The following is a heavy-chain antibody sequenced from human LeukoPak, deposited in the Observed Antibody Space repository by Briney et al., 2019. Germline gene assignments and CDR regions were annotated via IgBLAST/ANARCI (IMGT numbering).Heavy chain of an antibody. D-gene: IGHD3-16*02. J-gene: IGHJ4*02. CDR2: INHSGST. V-gene: IGHV4-34*01. CDR3: ARVIATGDYY. CDR1: GGSFSGYY. Sequence: SETLSLTCAVYGGSFSGYYWSWIRQPPGKGLEWIGEINHSGSTNYNPSLKSRVTISVDTSKNQFSLKLSSVTAADTAVYYCARVIATGDYYWGQGTLVTVSS.